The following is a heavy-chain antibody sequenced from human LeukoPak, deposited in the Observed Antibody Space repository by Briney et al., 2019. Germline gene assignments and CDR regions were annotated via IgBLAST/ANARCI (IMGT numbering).Heavy chain of an antibody. Sequence: SETLSLTCTVSGGSISSYYWSWIRQPAGKGLEWIGRIYTSGSTNYNPSLKSRVTMSVDTSKNQFSLKLSSVTAADTAVYYCAREDSSSWYPQGNWSDPWGQGTLVTVSS. CDR1: GGSISSYY. CDR2: IYTSGST. CDR3: AREDSSSWYPQGNWSDP. V-gene: IGHV4-4*07. J-gene: IGHJ5*02. D-gene: IGHD6-13*01.